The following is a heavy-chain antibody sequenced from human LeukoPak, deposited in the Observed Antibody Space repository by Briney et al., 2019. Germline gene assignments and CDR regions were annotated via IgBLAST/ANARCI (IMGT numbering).Heavy chain of an antibody. CDR2: IWRDGSNK. CDR3: ARHGSGRKYFDPLDY. D-gene: IGHD1-26*01. Sequence: GGPLRLSCAAAGFSFNEYAMHWVRQAPGKGLEWVAVIWRDGSNKYYADSVKGRFTVSRDNPKNTLNLQMDSLRVEDTAVYYCARHGSGRKYFDPLDYWGQGTLVTVSS. CDR1: GFSFNEYA. V-gene: IGHV3-33*08. J-gene: IGHJ4*02.